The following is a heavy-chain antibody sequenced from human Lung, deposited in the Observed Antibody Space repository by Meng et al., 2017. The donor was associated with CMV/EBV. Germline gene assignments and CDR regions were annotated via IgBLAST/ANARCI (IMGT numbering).Heavy chain of an antibody. V-gene: IGHV3-48*03. J-gene: IGHJ3*02. CDR2: ISSSGSTI. D-gene: IGHD6-6*01. CDR1: GFTFSSYE. Sequence: GESLKISCSSSGFTFSSYEMNWVRQAPGKGLEWVSYISSSGSTIYYADSVKGRFTISRDNAKNSLYLQMNSLRAEDTAVYYCARDFQDLAVFEYSSFDGFDIWGQGXMVTVSS. CDR3: ARDFQDLAVFEYSSFDGFDI.